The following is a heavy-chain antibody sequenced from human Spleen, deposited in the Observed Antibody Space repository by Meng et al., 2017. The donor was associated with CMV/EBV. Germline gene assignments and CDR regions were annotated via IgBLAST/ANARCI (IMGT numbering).Heavy chain of an antibody. CDR1: GFTFNSYA. J-gene: IGHJ4*02. CDR3: AKGPPLNYYDSSGFYYYFDY. Sequence: GESLKISCAASGFTFNSYAMSWVRQAPGKGLEWVSTISSSGGSTYYADSVKGRFTISRDNSKNTLYLLMNSLRAEDTAVYYCAKGPPLNYYDSSGFYYYFDYWGQGTLVTVSS. CDR2: ISSSGGST. D-gene: IGHD3-22*01. V-gene: IGHV3-23*01.